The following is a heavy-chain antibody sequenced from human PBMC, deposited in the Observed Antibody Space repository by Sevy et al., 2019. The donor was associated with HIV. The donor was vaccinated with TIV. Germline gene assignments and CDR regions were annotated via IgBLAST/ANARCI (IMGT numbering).Heavy chain of an antibody. CDR3: ARAITIFGLTIMLDP. V-gene: IGHV6-1*01. D-gene: IGHD3-3*01. CDR1: GDSDSSSSVA. CDR2: TYYRSKCYN. Sequence: SQTLSLTCAISGDSDSSSSVAWNWIRQSPSRGLEWLRWTYYRSKCYNDYALSVKNRIIISPDTSKNQLSLQLNSVTPEDTAVYYCARAITIFGLTIMLDPWGLGTLVTVSS. J-gene: IGHJ5*02.